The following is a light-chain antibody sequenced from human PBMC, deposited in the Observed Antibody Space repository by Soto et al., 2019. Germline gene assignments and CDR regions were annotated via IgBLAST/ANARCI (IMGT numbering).Light chain of an antibody. Sequence: EIVMTQSPLSLTVNAGEPASISCKSSQSLQHNNGNTLLDWYMQKPGQSPQLLIYLASRRAPGAPDRVSGSGSGTDFTLRISTVEADDAAIYYSMQALQTPRTFGQGTKLEI. CDR3: MQALQTPRT. CDR1: QSLQHNNGNTL. V-gene: IGKV2-28*01. J-gene: IGKJ1*01. CDR2: LAS.